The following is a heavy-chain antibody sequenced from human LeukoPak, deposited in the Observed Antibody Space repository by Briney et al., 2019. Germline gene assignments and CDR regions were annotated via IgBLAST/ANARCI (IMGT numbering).Heavy chain of an antibody. CDR3: ARTPTTVEFDY. CDR2: IYYSGST. V-gene: IGHV4-31*03. D-gene: IGHD4-17*01. CDR1: GGSISSGGYY. J-gene: IGHJ4*02. Sequence: SETLSLTCTVSGGSISSGGYYWSWIRQHPGEGLEWIGYIYYSGSTYYNPSLKSRVTISVDTSKNQFSLKLSSVTAADTAVYYCARTPTTVEFDYWGQGTLVTVSS.